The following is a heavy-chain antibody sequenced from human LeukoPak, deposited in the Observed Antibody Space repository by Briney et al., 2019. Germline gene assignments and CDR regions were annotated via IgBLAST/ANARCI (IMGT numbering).Heavy chain of an antibody. CDR3: ARGHIVVVTAIFYYYYGMDV. Sequence: SETLSLTCTVSGGSISSYYWSWIRQPPGKGLEWIGYIYYSGSTNYNPSLKSRVTISVDTSKNQFTLKLSSVTAADTAVYYCARGHIVVVTAIFYYYYGMDVWGQGTTVTVSS. V-gene: IGHV4-59*01. CDR2: IYYSGST. J-gene: IGHJ6*02. CDR1: GGSISSYY. D-gene: IGHD2-21*02.